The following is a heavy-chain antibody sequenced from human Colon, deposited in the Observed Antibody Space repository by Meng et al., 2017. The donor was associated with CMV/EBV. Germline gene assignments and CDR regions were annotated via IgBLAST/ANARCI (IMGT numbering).Heavy chain of an antibody. CDR3: ARNRLECGGDCYFADS. V-gene: IGHV3-NL1*01. CDR1: GFTFSDCG. CDR2: IYDTGRT. J-gene: IGHJ4*02. Sequence: GGSLRLSCAASGFTFSDCGMHWVRQGPGVGLEWLSVIYDTGRTYYADSVKGRFTVSRDESKNTVFLQMNNLRVEDTAVYYCARNRLECGGDCYFADSWGQGTLVTVSS. D-gene: IGHD2-21*02.